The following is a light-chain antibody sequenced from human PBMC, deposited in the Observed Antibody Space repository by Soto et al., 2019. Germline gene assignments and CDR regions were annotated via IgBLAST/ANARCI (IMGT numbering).Light chain of an antibody. CDR2: GAS. CDR1: QSVSSSY. J-gene: IGKJ5*01. Sequence: EIVLTQSPGTLSLSPGKRATLSCRASQSVSSSYLAWYQQKPGQAPRLLIYGASGRATGIPDRFSGSGSGTDFTLTISRLEPEDFAVYYCQQYGSSPPVTFGQGTRLAIK. CDR3: QQYGSSPPVT. V-gene: IGKV3-20*01.